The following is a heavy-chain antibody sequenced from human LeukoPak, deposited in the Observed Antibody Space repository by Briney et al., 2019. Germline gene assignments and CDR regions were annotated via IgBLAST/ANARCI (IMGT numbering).Heavy chain of an antibody. D-gene: IGHD3-22*01. V-gene: IGHV5-51*01. CDR1: GYSFTSYW. CDR2: IYPDVTDT. J-gene: IGHJ4*02. Sequence: GESLQISCKGSGYSFTSYWIGWVRQMPGKRLEWMGIIYPDVTDTRYSRSFQGQVAISDDKSISTASLQWSSLKASDTAMYYCARQAPTYYYDSSGYYYLDYWGQGTLVTVSS. CDR3: ARQAPTYYYDSSGYYYLDY.